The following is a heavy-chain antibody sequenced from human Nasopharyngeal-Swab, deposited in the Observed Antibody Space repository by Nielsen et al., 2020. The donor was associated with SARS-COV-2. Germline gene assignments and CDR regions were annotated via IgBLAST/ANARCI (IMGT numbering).Heavy chain of an antibody. CDR1: GGTFSSYA. CDR3: ARVPTFHYYDSSGEVYYFDY. V-gene: IGHV1-69*06. CDR2: IIPIFGTA. D-gene: IGHD3-22*01. Sequence: SVQVSCKASGGTFSSYAISWVRQAPAQGLEWMGGIIPIFGTANYAQKFQGRVTITADKSTSTAYMELSSLRSEDTAVYYCARVPTFHYYDSSGEVYYFDYWGQGTLVTVSS. J-gene: IGHJ4*02.